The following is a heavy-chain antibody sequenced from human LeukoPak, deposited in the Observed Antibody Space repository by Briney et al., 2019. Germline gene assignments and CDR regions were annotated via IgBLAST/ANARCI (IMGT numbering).Heavy chain of an antibody. V-gene: IGHV1-46*03. J-gene: IGHJ4*02. D-gene: IGHD1-26*01. CDR1: GYTCTNYH. CDR3: CRTALLGDSAH. CDR2: VNPSVCST. Sequence: ASVKVSCKASGYTCTNYHMHWVRQAPGQPLEWMGIVNPSVCSTSYAQKFQARVTRTRDTSTSTVYMEPSSLISEDTAVYDCCRTALLGDSAHCGQRTLVT.